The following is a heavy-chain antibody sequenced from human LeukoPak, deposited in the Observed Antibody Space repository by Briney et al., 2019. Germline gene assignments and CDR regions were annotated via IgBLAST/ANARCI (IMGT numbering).Heavy chain of an antibody. Sequence: ASVKVSCKASGGTFSSYAISWVRQAPGQGLEWMGWINPNSGGTNYAQKFQGRVTMTRDTSISTAYMELSRLRSDDTAVYYCAAPDSSSLASVNFDYWGQGTLVTVSS. CDR1: GGTFSSYA. J-gene: IGHJ4*02. V-gene: IGHV1-2*02. CDR3: AAPDSSSLASVNFDY. D-gene: IGHD6-13*01. CDR2: INPNSGGT.